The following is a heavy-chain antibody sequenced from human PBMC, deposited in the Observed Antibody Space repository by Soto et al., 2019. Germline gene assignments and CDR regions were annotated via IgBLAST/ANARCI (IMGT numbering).Heavy chain of an antibody. D-gene: IGHD2-2*01. V-gene: IGHV4-34*01. CDR2: INHSGST. Sequence: SETLSLTCAVYGGPFSGYYWSWIRQPPGKGLEWIGEINHSGSTNYNPSLKSRVTISVDTYKNQFSLKLSSVTAADTAVYYCARGVPAARKFDPWGQGTLVTVSS. CDR1: GGPFSGYY. CDR3: ARGVPAARKFDP. J-gene: IGHJ5*02.